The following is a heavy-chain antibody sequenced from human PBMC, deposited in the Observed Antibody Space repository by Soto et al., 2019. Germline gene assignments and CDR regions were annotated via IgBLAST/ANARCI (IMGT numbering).Heavy chain of an antibody. V-gene: IGHV1-8*01. D-gene: IGHD2-8*02. Sequence: QVQLVQSGAEVKKPGASVKVSCKASGYTFTSYDFNWVRQATGQGLEWLGWMNPNSGTTGYAQRFQGRVTMTRNTAISTAYMELSSLRSEATAMYYCARVACTGGRCYYDYWGQGTLVTVSS. CDR1: GYTFTSYD. CDR2: MNPNSGTT. CDR3: ARVACTGGRCYYDY. J-gene: IGHJ4*02.